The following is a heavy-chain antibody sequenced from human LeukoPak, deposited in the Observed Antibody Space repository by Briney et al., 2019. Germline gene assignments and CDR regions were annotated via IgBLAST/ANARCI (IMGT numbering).Heavy chain of an antibody. CDR2: LSYDGYND. V-gene: IGHV3-30*18. CDR3: AKNKGSYQYNYYGMEV. J-gene: IGHJ6*02. Sequence: GGSLRLSCAASGFTFSTYGMNWVRQAPGKGLEWVAALSYDGYNDHYEDSVRGRFTISRDNSKNTLFLQMNNLRVEDTAMYYCAKNKGSYQYNYYGMEVWGQGTTVSVSS. D-gene: IGHD3-10*01. CDR1: GFTFSTYG.